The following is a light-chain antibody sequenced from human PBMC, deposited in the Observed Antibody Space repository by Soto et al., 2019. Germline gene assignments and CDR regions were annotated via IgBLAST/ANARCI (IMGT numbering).Light chain of an antibody. Sequence: QSALTQPPSLSGTPGQRVTISCSGSNSNIGRYSVNWYQHFPGTAPKILIYSDDERPSGVPDRFSGSKSGTAASLAISGLQSEDEAAYYCAAWYDNLNGPLFGGGTKLTVL. CDR3: AAWYDNLNGPL. CDR2: SDD. V-gene: IGLV1-44*01. J-gene: IGLJ3*02. CDR1: NSNIGRYS.